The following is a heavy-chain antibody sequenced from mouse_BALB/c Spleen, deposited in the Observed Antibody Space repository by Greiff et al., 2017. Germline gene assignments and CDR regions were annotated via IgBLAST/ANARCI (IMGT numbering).Heavy chain of an antibody. CDR1: GFNIKDYY. CDR2: IDPENGDT. V-gene: IGHV14-4*02. Sequence: EVKLQESGAELVRSGASVKLSCTASGFNIKDYYMHWVKQRPEQGLEWIGWIDPENGDTEYAPKFQGKATMTADTSSNTAYLQLSSLTSEDTAVYYCNALYGSRLDFDYWGQGTTLTVSS. D-gene: IGHD1-1*01. J-gene: IGHJ2*01. CDR3: NALYGSRLDFDY.